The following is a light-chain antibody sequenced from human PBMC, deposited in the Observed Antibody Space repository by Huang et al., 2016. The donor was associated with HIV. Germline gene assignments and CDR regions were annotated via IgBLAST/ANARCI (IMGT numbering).Light chain of an antibody. CDR3: QQRVNGLT. V-gene: IGKV3-11*01. CDR2: DAS. CDR1: QNINTH. J-gene: IGKJ4*01. Sequence: EIVLTQSPATLSFFPGQRVSLSCRASQNINTHLAWYQQRPGQPPRLLIYDASSRVPCVAARFSGRGSGTDFTLTISSLESEYFATYYCQQRVNGLTFGGGTKV.